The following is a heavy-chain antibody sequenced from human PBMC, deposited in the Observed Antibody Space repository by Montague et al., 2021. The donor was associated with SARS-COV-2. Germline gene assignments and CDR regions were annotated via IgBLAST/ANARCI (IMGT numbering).Heavy chain of an antibody. J-gene: IGHJ6*02. V-gene: IGHV4-59*08. CDR2: IYYSGST. D-gene: IGHD2-15*01. CDR3: ARHPIGSFPRYGMDV. CDR1: GGSISSYY. Sequence: SETLSLTCTVSGGSISSYYWSWIRQPLGKGLEWIGYIYYSGSTNYNPSLKSRVTISVDTSKNQFSLKLSSVTAADTAVYYCARHPIGSFPRYGMDVWGQGTTVTVSS.